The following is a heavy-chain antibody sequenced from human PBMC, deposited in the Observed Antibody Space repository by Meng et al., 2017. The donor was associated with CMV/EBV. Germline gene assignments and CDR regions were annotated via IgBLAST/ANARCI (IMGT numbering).Heavy chain of an antibody. V-gene: IGHV1-24*01. CDR3: AREGSGNYYDFWSGQGFDP. D-gene: IGHD3-3*01. CDR1: GYTLTELS. CDR2: FDPEDGET. J-gene: IGHJ5*02. Sequence: ASVQVSCKVSGYTLTELSMHWVRQAPGKGLEWMGGFDPEDGETIYAQKFQGRVTMTEDTSTDTAYMELSSLRSEDTAVYYCAREGSGNYYDFWSGQGFDPWGQGTLVTVSS.